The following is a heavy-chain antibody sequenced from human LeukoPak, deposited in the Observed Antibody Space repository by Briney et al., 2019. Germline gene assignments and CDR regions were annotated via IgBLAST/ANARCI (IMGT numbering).Heavy chain of an antibody. V-gene: IGHV3-33*06. CDR3: AKDKDTPATAQPQRGYFES. D-gene: IGHD2-15*01. Sequence: GGSLRLSCAASGFPFSGSGMHWVRQAPGKGLEWVAVIWYDGSHQYYADSVKGRFTISRDNSKNTLDLQMNSLRVEDTAVYFCAKDKDTPATAQPQRGYFESWGQGTLVAVSS. CDR2: IWYDGSHQ. CDR1: GFPFSGSG. J-gene: IGHJ4*02.